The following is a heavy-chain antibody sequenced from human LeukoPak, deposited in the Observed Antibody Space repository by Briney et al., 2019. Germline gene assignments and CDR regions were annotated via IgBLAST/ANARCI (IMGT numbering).Heavy chain of an antibody. V-gene: IGHV3-30-3*01. J-gene: IGHJ6*02. CDR1: GFTFSSYA. CDR3: ARVLFRAGTYYYYGMDV. CDR2: ISYDGSNK. Sequence: GGSLRLSCAAPGFTFSSYAMHWVRQAPGKGLEWVAVISYDGSNKYYADSVKGRFTISRDNSKNTLYLQMNSLRAEDTAVYYCARVLFRAGTYYYYGMDVWGQGTTVTVSS. D-gene: IGHD6-19*01.